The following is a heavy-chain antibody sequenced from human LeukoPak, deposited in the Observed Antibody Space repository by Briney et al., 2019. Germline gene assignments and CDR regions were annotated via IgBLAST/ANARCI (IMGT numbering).Heavy chain of an antibody. J-gene: IGHJ3*02. CDR1: GATFSSYD. D-gene: IGHD3-3*01. CDR3: ARAIFGVVIGAFDI. Sequence: ASVKVSCKASGATFSSYDISWVRQAPGQGLEWMGGIIPIFGTANYAQKFQGRVTITADESTSTAYMELSSLRSEDTAVYYCARAIFGVVIGAFDIWGQGTMVTVSS. CDR2: IIPIFGTA. V-gene: IGHV1-69*13.